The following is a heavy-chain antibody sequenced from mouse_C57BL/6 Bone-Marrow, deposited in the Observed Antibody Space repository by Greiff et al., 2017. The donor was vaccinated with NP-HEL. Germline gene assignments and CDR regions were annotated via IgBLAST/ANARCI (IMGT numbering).Heavy chain of an antibody. CDR2: IDPENGDT. Sequence: EVKLMESGAELVRPGASVKLSCTASGFNIKDDYMHWVKQRPEQGLEWIGWIDPENGDTEYASKFQGKATITADTSSNTAYLQLSSLTSEDTAVYYCTDGYYEGAYWGQGTLVTVSA. D-gene: IGHD2-3*01. V-gene: IGHV14-4*01. CDR1: GFNIKDDY. J-gene: IGHJ3*01. CDR3: TDGYYEGAY.